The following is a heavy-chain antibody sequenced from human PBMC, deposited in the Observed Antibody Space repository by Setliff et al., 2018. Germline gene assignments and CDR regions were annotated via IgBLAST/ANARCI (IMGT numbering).Heavy chain of an antibody. J-gene: IGHJ5*02. V-gene: IGHV3-11*01. CDR3: ARGHTSMAP. D-gene: IGHD5-18*01. CDR2: ITSSGDTM. CDR1: GFTFSDYY. Sequence: GGSLRLSCAASGFTFSDYYMSWIRQAPGKGLEWVSYITSSGDTMNYADSVKGRFTISRDNAKNSLHLQTNSLRAEDTAVYYCARGHTSMAPWGQGTLVTVSS.